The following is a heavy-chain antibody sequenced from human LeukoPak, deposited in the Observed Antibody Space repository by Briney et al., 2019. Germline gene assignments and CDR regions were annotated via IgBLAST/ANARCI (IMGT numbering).Heavy chain of an antibody. CDR1: GYSISSGYY. CDR2: IYHTGNT. J-gene: IGHJ5*02. D-gene: IGHD1-7*01. Sequence: PSGTLSLTCAVAGYSISSGYYWGWIRQPPGKGLEWIGRIYHTGNTYYNPSLKSPVAMSVDTSKNQFSLKLSSVTAADTAVYYCARLPYDWNYWFDPWGQGTLVTVSS. V-gene: IGHV4-38-2*01. CDR3: ARLPYDWNYWFDP.